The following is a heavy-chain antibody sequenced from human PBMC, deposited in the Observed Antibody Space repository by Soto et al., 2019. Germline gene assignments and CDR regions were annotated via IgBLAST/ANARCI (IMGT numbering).Heavy chain of an antibody. CDR2: INAGNGNT. Sequence: GASVKVSCKASGYTFTSYAMHWVRQAPGQRLEWMGWINAGNGNTKYSQKFQGRVTITRDTSASTAYMELSSLRSEDTAVYYCARVQSCSSTSCYLSLLTYWGQGTLVTVSS. CDR1: GYTFTSYA. J-gene: IGHJ4*02. CDR3: ARVQSCSSTSCYLSLLTY. D-gene: IGHD2-2*01. V-gene: IGHV1-3*01.